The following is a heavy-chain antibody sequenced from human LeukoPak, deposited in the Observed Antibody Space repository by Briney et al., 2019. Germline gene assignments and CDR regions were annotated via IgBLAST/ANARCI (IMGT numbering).Heavy chain of an antibody. V-gene: IGHV3-74*01. CDR2: IKSDGSST. CDR1: GFTFSSYW. Sequence: GGSLRLSCAASGFTFSSYWMHWVRQAPGKGLVWVSRIKSDGSSTSYAGSVKGRFTISRDNAKNSLYLQMNSLRAEDTAVYYCAREPQPQGDFDYWGQGTLVTVSS. CDR3: AREPQPQGDFDY. J-gene: IGHJ4*02. D-gene: IGHD1-14*01.